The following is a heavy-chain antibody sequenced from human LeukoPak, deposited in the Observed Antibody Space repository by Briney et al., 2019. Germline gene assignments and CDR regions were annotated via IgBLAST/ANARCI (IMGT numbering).Heavy chain of an antibody. D-gene: IGHD1-14*01. Sequence: GGSLRLSCATSGFTFNRFSFRWVRQAPGKGLEWVASIYVTGNYINYADSVKGRVTISRDNAKNSAYLQMNSLRAEDTAVYYCAREFNTIGNFDYWGQGALVTVSS. J-gene: IGHJ4*02. CDR3: AREFNTIGNFDY. CDR1: GFTFNRFS. CDR2: IYVTGNYI. V-gene: IGHV3-21*06.